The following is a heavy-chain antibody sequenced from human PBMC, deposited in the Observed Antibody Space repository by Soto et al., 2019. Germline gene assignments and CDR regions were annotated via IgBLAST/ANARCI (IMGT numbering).Heavy chain of an antibody. J-gene: IGHJ4*02. V-gene: IGHV3-23*01. CDR2: ISSSGGNT. D-gene: IGHD1-1*01. CDR3: ANEIRPNDY. Sequence: EVQLLESGGGLVQPGGSLRLSCAASGLPFSSHAMSWVRQAPGKGLEWVSSISSSGGNTYYADSVRGRFTISRDNSKNTLYLHMSSLTAEDTAIYYCANEIRPNDYWGQGTLVTVSS. CDR1: GLPFSSHA.